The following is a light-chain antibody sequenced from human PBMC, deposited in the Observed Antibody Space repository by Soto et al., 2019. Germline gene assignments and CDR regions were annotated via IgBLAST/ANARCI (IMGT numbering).Light chain of an antibody. J-gene: IGLJ2*01. CDR2: EVS. CDR1: SSDIGAYDS. CDR3: SSYAGSNGLL. Sequence: QSALTQPPSASGSPGQSVTISCTGASSDIGAYDSVSWYQQHPGKAPKVMIYEVSQRPSGVPDRFSGSKSGNTASLTVSGLQPEDEADYYCSSYAGSNGLLFGGGTKLTVL. V-gene: IGLV2-8*01.